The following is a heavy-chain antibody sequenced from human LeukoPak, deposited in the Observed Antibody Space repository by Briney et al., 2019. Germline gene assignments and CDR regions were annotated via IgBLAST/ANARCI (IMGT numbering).Heavy chain of an antibody. D-gene: IGHD2-2*01. CDR2: IIPIFVTA. CDR3: ASFDVLYCSSTSCSRGYVFDY. Sequence: GASVKVSCKPSGGTFSSYAISSVRQAPGQGLGWMGGIIPIFVTANYAQKFQGRVTITTDESTSTAYMELSSLRSEDTAVYYCASFDVLYCSSTSCSRGYVFDYWGQGTLVTVSS. V-gene: IGHV1-69*05. CDR1: GGTFSSYA. J-gene: IGHJ4*02.